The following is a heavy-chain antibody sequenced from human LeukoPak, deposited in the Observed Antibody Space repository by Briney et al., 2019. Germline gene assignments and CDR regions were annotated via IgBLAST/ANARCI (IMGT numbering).Heavy chain of an antibody. D-gene: IGHD3-22*01. J-gene: IGHJ5*02. V-gene: IGHV4-4*07. CDR1: GGSMSSYY. CDR3: ARCPVEGRDSSGRRWFDP. Sequence: SETPSLACSVSGGSMSSYYWSWIRQPAGKGLEWIGRIYTNGDTNYNPSLKSRVTMSIDSSKSQFSLKLSSVTAADTAVYYCARCPVEGRDSSGRRWFDPWGQGTLVTVSS. CDR2: IYTNGDT.